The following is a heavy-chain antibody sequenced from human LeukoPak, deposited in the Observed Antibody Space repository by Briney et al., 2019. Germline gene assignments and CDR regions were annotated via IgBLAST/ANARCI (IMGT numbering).Heavy chain of an antibody. Sequence: PSETLSLTCTFSGGSISSYYWNWIRQPPGKALEWIGYVYYSGSTNYNPSLKSRLTISLDTAENQFSLKLTSVTAADTAVYYCARSKLVGLPDYWGQGTLVTVSS. J-gene: IGHJ4*02. CDR1: GGSISSYY. D-gene: IGHD1-26*01. CDR3: ARSKLVGLPDY. CDR2: VYYSGST. V-gene: IGHV4-59*01.